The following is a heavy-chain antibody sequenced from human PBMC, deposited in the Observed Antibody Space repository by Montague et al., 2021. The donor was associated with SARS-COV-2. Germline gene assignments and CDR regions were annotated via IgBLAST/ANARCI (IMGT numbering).Heavy chain of an antibody. V-gene: IGHV3-66*01. J-gene: IGHJ6*02. CDR1: GFIVSHNY. CDR3: ARDPYGMDV. CDR2: IYSGGNT. Sequence: SLRLSCAASGFIVSHNYMSWVRQAPGKGLEWVSIIYSGGNTYYADSVKGRFTISRDNSKSTLYLQMNSLRAEDTALYYCARDPYGMDVWGQGTTVTVSS.